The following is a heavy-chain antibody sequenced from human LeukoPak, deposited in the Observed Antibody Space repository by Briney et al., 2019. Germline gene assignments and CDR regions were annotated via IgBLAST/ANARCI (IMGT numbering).Heavy chain of an antibody. Sequence: TSETLSLTCTVSGYSISSGYYWGWIRQPPGKGLEWIGSIYHSGSTYYNPSLKSRVTISVDTSKNQFSLKVTSVTAADTAVYYCVRHGGGYCSGGSCYVDYWGQGTLVTVSS. V-gene: IGHV4-38-2*02. CDR1: GYSISSGYY. J-gene: IGHJ4*02. CDR2: IYHSGST. D-gene: IGHD2-15*01. CDR3: VRHGGGYCSGGSCYVDY.